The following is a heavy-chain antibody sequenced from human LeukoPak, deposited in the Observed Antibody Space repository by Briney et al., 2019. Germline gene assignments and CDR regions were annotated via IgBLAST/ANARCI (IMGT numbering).Heavy chain of an antibody. CDR1: GGSISSSSYF. V-gene: IGHV4-39*07. D-gene: IGHD2-8*01. J-gene: IGHJ5*02. CDR3: AREGDKYANWFDT. CDR2: IYYGGST. Sequence: PSETLSLTCTVSGGSISSSSYFWGWIRQPPGKGLEWIGSIYYGGSTHYNPSLKSRVTISVDTSKNQFSLNLSSVTAADTAMYYCAREGDKYANWFDTWGQGTLVTVSS.